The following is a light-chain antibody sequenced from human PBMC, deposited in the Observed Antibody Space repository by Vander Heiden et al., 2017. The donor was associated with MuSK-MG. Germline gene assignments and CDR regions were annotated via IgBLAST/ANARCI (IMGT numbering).Light chain of an antibody. Sequence: DIQMTQSPSSLSASVGDRVTITCRTSQSIAKYLNWYQQKPGKAPHPLIYLASTLQSAVPSRFSGSGSGTDFTLTISSLQPEDFAIYYCQQSYSTPRTFGQGTKVEIK. CDR2: LAS. CDR1: QSIAKY. V-gene: IGKV1-39*01. CDR3: QQSYSTPRT. J-gene: IGKJ1*01.